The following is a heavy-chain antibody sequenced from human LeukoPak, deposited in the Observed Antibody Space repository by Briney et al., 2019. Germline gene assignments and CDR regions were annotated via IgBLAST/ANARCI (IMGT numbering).Heavy chain of an antibody. V-gene: IGHV3-23*01. Sequence: GGSLRLSCAASGFTFSSYGMRWVRQAPGKGLEWVSHISPTAGTTYYANSVKGRFTISRENSKSTLYLQMNSLRAEDTAVYYCAKRTGLDAFDIWGQGTMVIVSS. CDR3: AKRTGLDAFDI. J-gene: IGHJ3*02. CDR2: ISPTAGTT. CDR1: GFTFSSYG.